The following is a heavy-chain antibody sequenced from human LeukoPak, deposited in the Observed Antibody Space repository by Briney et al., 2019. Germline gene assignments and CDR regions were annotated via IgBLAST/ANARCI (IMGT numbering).Heavy chain of an antibody. Sequence: GGSLRLSYVASGFTFSNYAMSWVRQAPGKGLEWVSGISDSGGRTYNADSVKGRFTISRDNSKNTLYLQMNSLRVEDTAVYYCAKGTLRGSSNWYHHGMDVWGQGTTVTVSS. D-gene: IGHD6-13*01. V-gene: IGHV3-23*01. CDR2: ISDSGGRT. CDR3: AKGTLRGSSNWYHHGMDV. CDR1: GFTFSNYA. J-gene: IGHJ6*02.